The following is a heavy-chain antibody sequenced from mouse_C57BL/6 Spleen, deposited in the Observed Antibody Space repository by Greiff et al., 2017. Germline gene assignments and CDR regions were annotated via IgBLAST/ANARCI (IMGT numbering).Heavy chain of an antibody. CDR2: IYPSDSET. CDR1: GYTFTSYW. D-gene: IGHD4-1*01. J-gene: IGHJ2*01. Sequence: QVQLQQPGAELVRPGSSVKLSCKASGYTFTSYWMDWVKQRPGQGLEWIGNIYPSDSETHYNQKFKDKATLTVDKSSSTAYMQLSSLTSEDSAVYYCARLRGLTGTYGYFDYWGQGTTLTVSS. CDR3: ARLRGLTGTYGYFDY. V-gene: IGHV1-61*01.